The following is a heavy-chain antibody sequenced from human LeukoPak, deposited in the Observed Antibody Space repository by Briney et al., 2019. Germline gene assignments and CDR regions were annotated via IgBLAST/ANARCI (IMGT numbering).Heavy chain of an antibody. D-gene: IGHD3/OR15-3a*01. CDR1: GFTFSSYA. J-gene: IGHJ6*02. V-gene: IGHV3-23*01. CDR2: ISGSGGST. CDR3: AKRTGSYYYGMDV. Sequence: GGSLRLSCAASGFTFSSYAMSWVRRAPGKGLEWVSAISGSGGSTYYADSVKGRFTISRDNSKNTLYLQMNSLRAEDTAVYYCAKRTGSYYYGMDVWGQGTTVTVSS.